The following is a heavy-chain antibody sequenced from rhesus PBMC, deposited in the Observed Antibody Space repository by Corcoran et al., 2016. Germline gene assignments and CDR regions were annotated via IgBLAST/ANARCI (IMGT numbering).Heavy chain of an antibody. CDR2: ISGSTPAT. CDR1: GGSVSSGHW. V-gene: IGHV4-65*01. CDR3: ARNSGSWIFDY. Sequence: QVQLQESGPGLVKPSETLSLTCAVSGGSVSSGHWWNWISQPPGKGLEWIGYISGSTPATYYNPTPKCRVPFSRDTSKHPFSLRLNSVTAADTAVYYCARNSGSWIFDYWGQGVLVTVSS. D-gene: IGHD6-25*01. J-gene: IGHJ4*01.